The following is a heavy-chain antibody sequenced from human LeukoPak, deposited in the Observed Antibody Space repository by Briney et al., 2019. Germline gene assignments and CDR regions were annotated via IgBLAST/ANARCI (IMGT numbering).Heavy chain of an antibody. V-gene: IGHV3-23*01. D-gene: IGHD6-13*01. J-gene: IGHJ4*02. CDR2: ISGSGGST. Sequence: GGSLRLSCAASGFTFSSYAMSWVRQAPGKGLEWVPAISGSGGSTYYADSVKGRFTISRDNSKNTLYLQMNSLRAEDTAVYYCAKDPVGTEGGSSSWYLFFDYWGQGTLVTVSS. CDR3: AKDPVGTEGGSSSWYLFFDY. CDR1: GFTFSSYA.